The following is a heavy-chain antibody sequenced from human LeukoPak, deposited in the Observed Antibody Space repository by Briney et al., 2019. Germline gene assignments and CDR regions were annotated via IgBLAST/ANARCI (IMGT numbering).Heavy chain of an antibody. Sequence: GGSLRLSCAASGFTFSSYSMNWVRQAPGKGLEWVSSISSSSSYIYYADSVKGRFTISRDNAKNPLYLQMNSLRAEDTAVYYCARAGYGGNSWYWGQGTLVTVSS. V-gene: IGHV3-21*01. D-gene: IGHD4-23*01. CDR3: ARAGYGGNSWY. CDR1: GFTFSSYS. J-gene: IGHJ4*02. CDR2: ISSSSSYI.